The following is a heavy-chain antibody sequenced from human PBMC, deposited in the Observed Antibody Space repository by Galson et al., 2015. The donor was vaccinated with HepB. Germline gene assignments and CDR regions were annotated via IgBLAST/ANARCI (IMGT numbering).Heavy chain of an antibody. Sequence: SLRLSCAASGFTFSSYGMHWVRQAPGKGLEWVAVISYDGSNKYYADSVKGRFTISRDNSKNTLYLQMNSLRAEDTAVYYCAKGDILSQRRDDAFDIWGQGTMVTVSS. J-gene: IGHJ3*02. CDR2: ISYDGSNK. V-gene: IGHV3-30*18. D-gene: IGHD2-21*01. CDR3: AKGDILSQRRDDAFDI. CDR1: GFTFSSYG.